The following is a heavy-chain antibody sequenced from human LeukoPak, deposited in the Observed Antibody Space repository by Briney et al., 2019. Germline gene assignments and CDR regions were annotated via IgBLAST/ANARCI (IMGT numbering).Heavy chain of an antibody. J-gene: IGHJ4*02. V-gene: IGHV5-51*01. CDR3: ARLSYYDSSGYPYYFDY. CDR1: GYSFTCYW. CDR2: FYPGDSDT. D-gene: IGHD3-22*01. Sequence: GESLKISCKGSGYSFTCYWIGWVRQMPGKGLEWMGIFYPGDSDTRYSPSFQGQVTISADKSISTAYLQWSSLKASDTAMYYCARLSYYDSSGYPYYFDYWGQGTLVTVSS.